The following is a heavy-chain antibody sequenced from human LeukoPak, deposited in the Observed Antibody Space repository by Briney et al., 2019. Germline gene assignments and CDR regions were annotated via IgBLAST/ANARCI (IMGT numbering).Heavy chain of an antibody. J-gene: IGHJ3*02. CDR2: FDPEDGET. V-gene: IGHV1-24*01. CDR1: GYTLTELS. D-gene: IGHD2-21*02. Sequence: ASVKVSSKVSGYTLTELSMHWVRQAPGKGLEWMGGFDPEDGETIYAQKFQGRVTMTEDTSTDTAYMELSSLRSEDTAVYYCATDLVVVTAKSAFDIWGQGTMVTVSS. CDR3: ATDLVVVTAKSAFDI.